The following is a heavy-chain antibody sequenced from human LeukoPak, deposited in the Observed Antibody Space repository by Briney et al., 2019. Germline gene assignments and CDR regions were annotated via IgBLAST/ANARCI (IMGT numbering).Heavy chain of an antibody. CDR1: GGSFSGYY. J-gene: IGHJ6*03. D-gene: IGHD6-13*01. CDR2: INHSGST. CDR3: ARLRGKAAAGQYYYYYMDV. Sequence: SETLSLTCAVSGGSFSGYYWSWIRQPPGKGLEWIGEINHSGSTNYNPSLKSRVTISVDTSKNQFSLKLSSVTAADTAVYYCARLRGKAAAGQYYYYYMDVWGKGTTVTVSS. V-gene: IGHV4-34*01.